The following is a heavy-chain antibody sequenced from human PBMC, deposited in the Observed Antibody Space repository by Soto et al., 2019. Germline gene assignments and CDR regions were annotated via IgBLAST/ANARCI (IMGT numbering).Heavy chain of an antibody. CDR1: GGSISSSSYY. Sequence: SETLSLTCTVSGGSISSSSYYWGWIRQPPGKGLEWIGSIYYSGSTYYNPSLKSRVTISVDTSKNQFSLKLSSVTAADTAVYYCARESGISAGTNWFDPWGQGTLVTVSS. CDR3: ARESGISAGTNWFDP. CDR2: IYYSGST. J-gene: IGHJ5*02. V-gene: IGHV4-39*02. D-gene: IGHD6-19*01.